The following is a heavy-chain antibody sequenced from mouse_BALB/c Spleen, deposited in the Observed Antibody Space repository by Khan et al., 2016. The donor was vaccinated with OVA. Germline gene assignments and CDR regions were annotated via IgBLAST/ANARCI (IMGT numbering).Heavy chain of an antibody. CDR2: IWSGGST. Sequence: QMQLEESGPGLVQPSQSLSITCTVSGFSLTTYGVHWVRQSPGKGLEWLGMIWSGGSTDYNAAFISSLSIIKENSKSQVFFKMNSLQPNDTAIYYCARNNDYDEGVAYWGQGTLVTVSA. J-gene: IGHJ3*01. CDR3: ARNNDYDEGVAY. CDR1: GFSLTTYG. V-gene: IGHV2-2*02. D-gene: IGHD2-4*01.